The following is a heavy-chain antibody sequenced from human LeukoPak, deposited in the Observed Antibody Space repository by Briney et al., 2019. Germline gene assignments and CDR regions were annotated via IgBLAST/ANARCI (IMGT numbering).Heavy chain of an antibody. J-gene: IGHJ5*02. D-gene: IGHD2-15*01. CDR1: GYTFTSYA. CDR2: INAGNGNT. Sequence: ASVKVSCKASGYTFTSYAMHWVRQAPGQRLEWMGWINAGNGNTKYSQKFQRRVTITGDTSASTAYMELSSLRSEDTAVYYCARGSGGSSWFDPWGQGTLVTVSS. CDR3: ARGSGGSSWFDP. V-gene: IGHV1-3*01.